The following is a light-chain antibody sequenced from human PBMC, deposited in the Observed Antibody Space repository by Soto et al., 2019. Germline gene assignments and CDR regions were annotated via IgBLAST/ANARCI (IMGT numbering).Light chain of an antibody. CDR1: QSVSSH. Sequence: EIVLTQSPATLSLSLGERATLSCRASQSVSSHLTWYQQRHGQAPRLLIYDASNRATGIPDRFSGSGYGTDFTLTISSLEPEDFAVYYCQQRSNWPPEFTFGPGTKVDIK. CDR2: DAS. CDR3: QQRSNWPPEFT. V-gene: IGKV3-11*01. J-gene: IGKJ3*01.